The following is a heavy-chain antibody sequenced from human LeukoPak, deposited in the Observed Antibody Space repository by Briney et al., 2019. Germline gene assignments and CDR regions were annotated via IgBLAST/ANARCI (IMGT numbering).Heavy chain of an antibody. V-gene: IGHV3-48*01. J-gene: IGHJ5*02. CDR1: GFTFSTYT. Sequence: SGGSLRLSCAASGFTFSTYTMTWVRQAPGKGLEWVSYIGFGSSAIYYADSVKGRFTISRDNAKSSLFLQMNSLRAEDTAIYFCARDGETYGITNHNWFGPWGQGTLVTVSS. D-gene: IGHD1/OR15-1a*01. CDR2: IGFGSSAI. CDR3: ARDGETYGITNHNWFGP.